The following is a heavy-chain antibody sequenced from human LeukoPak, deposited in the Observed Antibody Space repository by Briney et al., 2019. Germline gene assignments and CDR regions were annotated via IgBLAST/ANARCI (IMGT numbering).Heavy chain of an antibody. D-gene: IGHD3-3*01. CDR2: INHSGST. V-gene: IGHV4-38-2*02. J-gene: IGHJ4*02. CDR3: ARLPVLEWSDTPLGDY. Sequence: PSETLSLTCTVSGYSISSGYYWSWIRQPPGKGLEWIGEINHSGSTNYNPSLKSRVTVSVDTSKNQFSLKLSSVTAADTAVYYCARLPVLEWSDTPLGDYWGQGTLVTVSS. CDR1: GYSISSGYY.